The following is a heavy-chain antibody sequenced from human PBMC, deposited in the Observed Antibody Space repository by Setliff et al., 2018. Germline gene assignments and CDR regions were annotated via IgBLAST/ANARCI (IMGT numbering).Heavy chain of an antibody. D-gene: IGHD1-26*01. V-gene: IGHV4-30-4*08. J-gene: IGHJ3*01. CDR1: GDSISGGDYF. CDR2: IYHSGSA. CDR3: AREVGTSTSSDAFDV. Sequence: PSETLSLTCTVSGDSISGGDYFWSWIRQPPGKGLEWIAYIYHSGSAYYNPSLKSRVTMSVDTSKNQFSLHLTSVTAADTAVYYCAREVGTSTSSDAFDVWGQGMMVTVPS.